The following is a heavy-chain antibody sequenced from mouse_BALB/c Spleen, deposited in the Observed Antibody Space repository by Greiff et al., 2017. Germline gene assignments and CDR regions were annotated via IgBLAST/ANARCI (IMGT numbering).Heavy chain of an antibody. CDR2: ISNGGGST. Sequence: EVKLMESGGGLVQPGGSLKLSCAASGFTFSSYTMSWVRQTPEKRLEWVAYISNGGGSTYYPDTVKGRFTISRDNAKNTLYLQMSSLKSEDTAMYYCARHYYDYDGYYFDYWGQGTTLTVSS. V-gene: IGHV5-12-2*01. CDR3: ARHYYDYDGYYFDY. D-gene: IGHD2-4*01. J-gene: IGHJ2*01. CDR1: GFTFSSYT.